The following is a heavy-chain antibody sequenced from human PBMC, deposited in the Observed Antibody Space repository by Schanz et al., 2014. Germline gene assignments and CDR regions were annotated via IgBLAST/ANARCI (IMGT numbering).Heavy chain of an antibody. CDR2: ISNDGSDE. J-gene: IGHJ4*02. CDR3: AKYGTGKGVSFEY. V-gene: IGHV3-30*04. Sequence: QVQLVESGGGVVQPGRSVRLSCAASGFTFSRYAMHWVRQAPGKGLEWVAVISNDGSDEHYADSVKGRFTISRDNSKNTLYLQMNSLTAEDTAVYYCAKYGTGKGVSFEYWGQGTLVTVSS. CDR1: GFTFSRYA. D-gene: IGHD1-26*01.